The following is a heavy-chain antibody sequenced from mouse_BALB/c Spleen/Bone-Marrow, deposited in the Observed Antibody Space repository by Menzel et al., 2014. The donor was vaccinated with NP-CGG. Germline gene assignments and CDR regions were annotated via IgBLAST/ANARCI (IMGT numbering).Heavy chain of an antibody. CDR1: GFNIKDTY. CDR2: IDPANGNT. D-gene: IGHD1-1*01. CDR3: ARYYYGSSLFAY. J-gene: IGHJ3*01. Sequence: EVKLVESGAELVKPGASVKLSSTASGFNIKDTYMYWVKQRPEQGLEWIGRIDPANGNTKYDPKFQDKATITADTSSNTAYLQLSSLTSEDTAVYYCARYYYGSSLFAYWGQGTLVTVSA. V-gene: IGHV14-3*02.